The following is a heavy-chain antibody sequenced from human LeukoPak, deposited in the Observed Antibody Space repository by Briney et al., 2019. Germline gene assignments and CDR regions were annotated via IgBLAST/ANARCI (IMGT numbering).Heavy chain of an antibody. CDR3: ARVVGATTLDY. CDR2: IIPVLGRG. J-gene: IGHJ4*02. Sequence: ASVKVSCKASGGTFSTYSFNWVRQAPVQGLEWMGNIIPVLGRGNYARKFRGRVTITADKSTSTAYMELSSLRSEDTAVYYCARVVGATTLDYWGQGTLVTVSS. V-gene: IGHV1-69*04. CDR1: GGTFSTYS. D-gene: IGHD1-26*01.